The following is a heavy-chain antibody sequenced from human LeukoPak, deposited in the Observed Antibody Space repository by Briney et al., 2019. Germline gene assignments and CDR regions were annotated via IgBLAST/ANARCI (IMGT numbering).Heavy chain of an antibody. D-gene: IGHD3-3*01. Sequence: GASVKVSCKASGGTFSSYAISWVRQAPGQGLEWMGGIIPIFSTANYAQKFQGRVTITADESTSTAYMELSSLRSEDTAVYYCAREDKRFLEWFPNYYYYGMDVWGQGTTVTVSS. CDR3: AREDKRFLEWFPNYYYYGMDV. CDR2: IIPIFSTA. CDR1: GGTFSSYA. V-gene: IGHV1-69*13. J-gene: IGHJ6*02.